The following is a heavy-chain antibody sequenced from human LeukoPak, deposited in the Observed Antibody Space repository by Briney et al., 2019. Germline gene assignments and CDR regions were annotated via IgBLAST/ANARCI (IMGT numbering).Heavy chain of an antibody. CDR1: GFTFSSYA. CDR3: VKDPHYYGSGSYPTLGY. Sequence: GGSLRLSCSASGFTFSSYAMHWVRQAPGKGPEYVSAISSNGGSTYYADSVKGRFTISRDNSKNTLYLQMSSLRAEDTAVYYCVKDPHYYGSGSYPTLGYWGQGTLVTVSS. V-gene: IGHV3-64D*06. CDR2: ISSNGGST. J-gene: IGHJ4*02. D-gene: IGHD3-10*01.